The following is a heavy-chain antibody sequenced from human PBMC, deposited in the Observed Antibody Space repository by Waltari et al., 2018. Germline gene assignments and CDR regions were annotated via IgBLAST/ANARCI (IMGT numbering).Heavy chain of an antibody. CDR3: SRVRAPNYDFWSGYVDY. V-gene: IGHV7-4-1*01. J-gene: IGHJ4*02. D-gene: IGHD3-3*01. Sequence: QVQLVQSGSELKKPGASVKVSCKASGYTFTSYAMNWVRQAPGQGLEWMGWINTNTGNPTYAQGFTRRFVFSLDTSVSTAYLQIRSLKAEDTAVYYCSRVRAPNYDFWSGYVDYWGQGTLVTVSS. CDR2: INTNTGNP. CDR1: GYTFTSYA.